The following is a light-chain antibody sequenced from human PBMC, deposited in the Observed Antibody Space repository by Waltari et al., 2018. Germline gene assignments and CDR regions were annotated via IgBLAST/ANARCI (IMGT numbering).Light chain of an antibody. Sequence: QLTQSPSSLSASVGDRVTITCRASQGISSFLAWYQQKAGKAPKRLIYAASTLQSGVPSRFSGSGSGTDCTLTISSLQPEDFATYYCQQLNSYPPTFGGGTKVEIK. CDR1: QGISSF. CDR3: QQLNSYPPT. V-gene: IGKV1-9*01. J-gene: IGKJ4*01. CDR2: AAS.